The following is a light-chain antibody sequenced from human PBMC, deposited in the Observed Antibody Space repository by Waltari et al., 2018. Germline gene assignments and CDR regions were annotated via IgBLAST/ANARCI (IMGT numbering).Light chain of an antibody. Sequence: ESVLTQSPATLSLSPGERATRSCRPRQTVRRYLSWYQLNPGQAPRLLIYDASNRATGIPARFSGSGFGTDFTLTISSLEPEDFAVYYCQQRGNWPWTFGQGTKVET. CDR2: DAS. V-gene: IGKV3-11*01. CDR1: QTVRRY. J-gene: IGKJ1*01. CDR3: QQRGNWPWT.